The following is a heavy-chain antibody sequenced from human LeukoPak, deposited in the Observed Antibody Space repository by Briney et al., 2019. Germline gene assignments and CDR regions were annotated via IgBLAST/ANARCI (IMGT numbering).Heavy chain of an antibody. D-gene: IGHD3-22*01. Sequence: PGGSLRLSCAASGFTFSSYAMHWVRQAPGKGLEWVAVISYDGSNKYYADSVKGRFTISRDNSKNTLYLQMNSLRAEDTAVYYCARDIFSYYYDSSRNDYWGQGTLVTVSS. CDR2: ISYDGSNK. CDR1: GFTFSSYA. V-gene: IGHV3-30-3*01. J-gene: IGHJ4*02. CDR3: ARDIFSYYYDSSRNDY.